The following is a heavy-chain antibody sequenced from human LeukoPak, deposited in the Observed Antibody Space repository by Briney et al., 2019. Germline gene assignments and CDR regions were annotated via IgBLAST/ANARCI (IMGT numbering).Heavy chain of an antibody. CDR2: IYTSGST. CDR1: GGSISSGSYH. V-gene: IGHV4-61*02. CDR3: ARGIWFGELLGNWFDP. J-gene: IGHJ5*02. D-gene: IGHD3-10*01. Sequence: SETLSLTCTVSGGSISSGSYHWSWIRQPAGKGLEWIGRIYTSGSTNYNPSLKSRVAISVDTSKNQFSLKLSSVTAADTAVYYCARGIWFGELLGNWFDPWGQGTLVTVSS.